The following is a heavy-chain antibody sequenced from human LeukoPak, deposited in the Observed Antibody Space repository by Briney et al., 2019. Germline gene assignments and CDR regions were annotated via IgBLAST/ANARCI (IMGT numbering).Heavy chain of an antibody. V-gene: IGHV3-30-3*01. CDR2: ISYDGSNK. CDR1: GFTFSSYA. D-gene: IGHD2-2*01. Sequence: GSLRLSCAASGFTFSSYAMHWVRQAPGKGLEWVAVISYDGSNKYYADSVKGRFTISRDNAKNSLYLQMNSLRAEDTAVYYCARWDIVVVPAAQGHYYYMDVWGKGTTVTVSS. CDR3: ARWDIVVVPAAQGHYYYMDV. J-gene: IGHJ6*03.